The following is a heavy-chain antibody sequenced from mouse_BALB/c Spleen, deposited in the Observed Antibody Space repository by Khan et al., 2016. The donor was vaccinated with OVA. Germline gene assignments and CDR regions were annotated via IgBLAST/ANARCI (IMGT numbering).Heavy chain of an antibody. J-gene: IGHJ3*01. CDR3: TRSWDTAWFAY. V-gene: IGHV14-1*02. CDR2: IDPENGET. CDR1: GFNIKDYY. Sequence: VQLQQSGAELVRPGALVKLSCKASGFNIKDYYMHWVKQRPEQGLEWIGWIDPENGETVYDPKFQGKASITANTSSNQAYLQLSSLTSEDTADYYCTRSWDTAWFAYWGQGTPVTVAA. D-gene: IGHD4-1*01.